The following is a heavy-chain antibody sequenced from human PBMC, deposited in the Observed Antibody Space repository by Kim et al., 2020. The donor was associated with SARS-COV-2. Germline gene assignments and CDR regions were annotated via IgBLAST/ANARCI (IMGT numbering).Heavy chain of an antibody. CDR1: GFTFSNAW. D-gene: IGHD3-22*01. J-gene: IGHJ4*02. Sequence: GGSLRLSCAASGFTFSNAWMSWVRQAPGKGLEWVGRIKSKTDGGTTDYAAPVKGRFTISSDDSKNTLYLQMNSLKTEDTAVYYCTTDSRWLTIDYWGQGTLVTVSS. CDR2: IKSKTDGGTT. CDR3: TTDSRWLTIDY. V-gene: IGHV3-15*01.